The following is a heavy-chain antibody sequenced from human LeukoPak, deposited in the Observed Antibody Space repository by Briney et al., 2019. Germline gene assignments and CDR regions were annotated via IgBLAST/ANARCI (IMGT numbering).Heavy chain of an antibody. CDR1: GFTFSSYG. V-gene: IGHV3-15*01. CDR2: IKSKTDGGTT. Sequence: GGSLRLSCAASGFTFSSYGMHWVRQAPGKGLEWVGRIKSKTDGGTTDYAAPVKGRFTISRDDSKNTLYLQMNSLKTEDTAVYYCTTDPAEWELRDFDYWGQGTLVTVSS. J-gene: IGHJ4*02. D-gene: IGHD1-26*01. CDR3: TTDPAEWELRDFDY.